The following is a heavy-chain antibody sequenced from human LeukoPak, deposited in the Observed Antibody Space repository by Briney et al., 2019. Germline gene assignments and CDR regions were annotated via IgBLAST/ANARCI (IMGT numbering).Heavy chain of an antibody. Sequence: PGGSLRLSCAASGLTFSNHWIHWVRQAPGKGLVWVSRIDGDGSGTSYADSVKGRFTISRDNAKNTSYLQMDSLRAEDSAVYYCATVFDYWGQGTLVTVSS. CDR3: ATVFDY. CDR1: GLTFSNHW. V-gene: IGHV3-74*01. J-gene: IGHJ4*02. CDR2: IDGDGSGT. D-gene: IGHD4-17*01.